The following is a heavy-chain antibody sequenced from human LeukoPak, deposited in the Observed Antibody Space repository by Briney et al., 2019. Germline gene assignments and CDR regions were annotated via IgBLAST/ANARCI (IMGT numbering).Heavy chain of an antibody. CDR2: ISAYNGNT. V-gene: IGHV1-18*04. CDR1: GYTFTGYY. Sequence: ASVKVSCKASGYTFTGYYMHWVRQAPGQGLEWMGWISAYNGNTNYAQKLQGRVTMTTDTSTSTAYMELRSLRSDDTAVYYCARELGYCSSTSCRSIDYWGQGTLVTVSS. D-gene: IGHD2-2*01. CDR3: ARELGYCSSTSCRSIDY. J-gene: IGHJ4*02.